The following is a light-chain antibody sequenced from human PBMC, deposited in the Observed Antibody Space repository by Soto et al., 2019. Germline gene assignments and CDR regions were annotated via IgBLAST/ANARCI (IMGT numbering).Light chain of an antibody. CDR2: DAS. CDR3: QQRSNWPPIT. CDR1: QSVSSY. J-gene: IGKJ5*01. V-gene: IGKV3-11*01. Sequence: EIVLTQSPATLSLSPGESATLSCRANQSVSSYLAWYQQKPGQAPRLLTYDASNRATGIPARFSGSRSGTDFTLTISSLEPEDFAVYYCQQRSNWPPITFGQGTLLEI.